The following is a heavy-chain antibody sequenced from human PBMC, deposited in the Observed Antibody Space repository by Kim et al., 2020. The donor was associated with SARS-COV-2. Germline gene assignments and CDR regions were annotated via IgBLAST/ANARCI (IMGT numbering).Heavy chain of an antibody. D-gene: IGHD6-25*01. CDR3: AKDMYSSGLPGWFDP. Sequence: ASVRGRSPISRDNAKNSLYLQMNSLRAEDTALYYCAKDMYSSGLPGWFDPWGQGTLVTVSS. J-gene: IGHJ5*02. V-gene: IGHV3-9*01.